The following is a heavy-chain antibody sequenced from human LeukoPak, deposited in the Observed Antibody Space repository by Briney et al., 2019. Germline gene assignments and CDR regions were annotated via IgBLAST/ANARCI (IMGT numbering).Heavy chain of an antibody. D-gene: IGHD3/OR15-3a*01. Sequence: PSETLSLTCAVYGGSFSGYYWSWIRQPPGKGLEWIGEINHSGSTNYNPSLKSRVTTSVDTSKNQFSLKLSSVTAADTAVYYCARARYHTEMTYFRTVYYFDYWGQGTLVTVSS. CDR2: INHSGST. CDR3: ARARYHTEMTYFRTVYYFDY. V-gene: IGHV4-34*01. CDR1: GGSFSGYY. J-gene: IGHJ4*02.